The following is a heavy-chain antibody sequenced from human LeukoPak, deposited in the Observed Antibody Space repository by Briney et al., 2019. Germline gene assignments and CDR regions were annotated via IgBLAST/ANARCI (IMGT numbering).Heavy chain of an antibody. CDR3: ATGPHAAMAFDY. Sequence: GASVKVSCKVSGYTLTELSMRWVRQAPGKGLEWMGGFDPEDGETIYAQKFQGRVTMTEDTSTDTAYMELSSLRSEDTAVYYCATGPHAAMAFDYWGQGTLVTVSS. V-gene: IGHV1-24*01. CDR1: GYTLTELS. CDR2: FDPEDGET. D-gene: IGHD5-18*01. J-gene: IGHJ4*02.